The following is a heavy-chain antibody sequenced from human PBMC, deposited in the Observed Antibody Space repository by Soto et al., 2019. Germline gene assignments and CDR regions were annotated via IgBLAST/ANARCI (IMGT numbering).Heavy chain of an antibody. CDR2: IYYSGST. CDR3: ARSAAAKNLAARYFDY. CDR1: GGSISSGGYY. V-gene: IGHV4-31*03. J-gene: IGHJ4*02. Sequence: SETLSLTCTVSGGSISSGGYYWSWIRQQPGKGLEWIGYIYYSGSTYYNPSLKSRVTISVDTSKNQFSLKLSSVTAADTAVYYCARSAAAKNLAARYFDYWGQGTLVTFSS. D-gene: IGHD2-2*01.